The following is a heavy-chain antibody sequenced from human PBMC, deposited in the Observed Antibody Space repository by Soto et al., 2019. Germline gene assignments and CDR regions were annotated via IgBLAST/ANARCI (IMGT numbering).Heavy chain of an antibody. Sequence: PGGSLRLSCAASGFTFSSYSMNWVRQAPGKGLEWVSSISSSSSYIYYADSVKGRFTISRDNAKNSLYLQMNSLRAEDTAVYYCARGSEQLATDFDYWGQGTLVTVSS. CDR1: GFTFSSYS. V-gene: IGHV3-21*01. J-gene: IGHJ4*02. D-gene: IGHD6-6*01. CDR2: ISSSSSYI. CDR3: ARGSEQLATDFDY.